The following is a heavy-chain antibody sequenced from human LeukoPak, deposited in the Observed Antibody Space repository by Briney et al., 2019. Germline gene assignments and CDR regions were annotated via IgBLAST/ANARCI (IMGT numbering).Heavy chain of an antibody. CDR2: IKQDGSEK. CDR1: GFTFSDHY. V-gene: IGHV3-7*01. Sequence: GGSLRLSCAASGFTFSDHYMDWVRQAPGKGLEWVANIKQDGSEKYYVDSVKGRFTISRDNAKNSLYLQMNSLRAEDTAVYYCARERGSRSLDVWGQGTTVTVSS. CDR3: ARERGSRSLDV. D-gene: IGHD3-10*01. J-gene: IGHJ6*02.